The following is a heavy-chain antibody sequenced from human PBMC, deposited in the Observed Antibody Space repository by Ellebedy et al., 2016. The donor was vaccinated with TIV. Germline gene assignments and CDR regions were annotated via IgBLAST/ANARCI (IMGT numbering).Heavy chain of an antibody. CDR3: ARDYWGY. Sequence: GGSLRLSCAASGFSFSTYWMFRVRQAPGKGLVWVSRINTDGTITDYADSVKGRFTISRDNAKNTLYLQMNSLRADDTAVYYCARDYWGYWGQGTLVTVSS. V-gene: IGHV3-74*01. CDR2: INTDGTIT. CDR1: GFSFSTYW. D-gene: IGHD3-16*01. J-gene: IGHJ4*02.